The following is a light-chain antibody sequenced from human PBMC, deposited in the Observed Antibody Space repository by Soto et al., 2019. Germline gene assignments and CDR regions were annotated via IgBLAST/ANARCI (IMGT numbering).Light chain of an antibody. CDR2: DAS. Sequence: EILMTQSPATLSVSPGERATLSCRASHRVNNYLAWYQQRPGQAPRLLIYDASNRATGIPVRFSGSGSGTDFTLTISSLEPEDFAVYYCQQRSNWPGTFGQGTKVDIK. J-gene: IGKJ1*01. V-gene: IGKV3-11*01. CDR3: QQRSNWPGT. CDR1: HRVNNY.